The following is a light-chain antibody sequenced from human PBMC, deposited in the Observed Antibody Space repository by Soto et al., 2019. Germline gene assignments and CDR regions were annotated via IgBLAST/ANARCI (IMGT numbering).Light chain of an antibody. Sequence: QSALTQPASVSGSPGQSITISCTGTSSDVGGYNYVSWYQQHPGKAPKLMIYEVSNRPSGVSNRFSGSKSGNTASLTISGPQAEGEADYYRSSNTSNTPPLVFGGGPTLPAL. CDR2: EVS. V-gene: IGLV2-14*01. CDR1: SSDVGGYNY. CDR3: SSNTSNTPPLV. J-gene: IGLJ2*01.